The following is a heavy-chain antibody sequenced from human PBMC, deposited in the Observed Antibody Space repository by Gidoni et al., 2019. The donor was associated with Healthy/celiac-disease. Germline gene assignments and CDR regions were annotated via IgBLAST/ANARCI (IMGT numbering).Heavy chain of an antibody. Sequence: QVQLQQWGAGLSKPSETLSLTCAVYGGSCSGYYWSWISQPPGKGLEWIGEINHSGSTTYNPSLKSRVTISVDTSKHQFSLKLSSVTAADTAVYYCARSRNGGNTLEPPYFDYWGQGTLVTVSS. J-gene: IGHJ4*02. CDR1: GGSCSGYY. V-gene: IGHV4-34*01. D-gene: IGHD2-15*01. CDR3: ARSRNGGNTLEPPYFDY. CDR2: INHSGST.